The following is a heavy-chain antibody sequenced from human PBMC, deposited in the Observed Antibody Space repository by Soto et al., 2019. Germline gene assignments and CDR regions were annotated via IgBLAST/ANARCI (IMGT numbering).Heavy chain of an antibody. D-gene: IGHD3-10*01. CDR3: ARVPFHYYGSGSSNDY. Sequence: GASVKVSCKASGYTFTSYGISWVRQAPGQGLEWMGWISAYNGNTNYAQKLQGRVTMTTDTSTSTAYMELRSLRSDDTAVYYCARVPFHYYGSGSSNDYWGQGTLVTVSS. V-gene: IGHV1-18*01. CDR1: GYTFTSYG. CDR2: ISAYNGNT. J-gene: IGHJ4*02.